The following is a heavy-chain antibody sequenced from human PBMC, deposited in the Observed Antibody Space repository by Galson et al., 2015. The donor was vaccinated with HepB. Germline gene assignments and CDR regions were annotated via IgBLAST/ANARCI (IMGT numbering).Heavy chain of an antibody. D-gene: IGHD1-26*01. V-gene: IGHV3-30-3*01. CDR1: GFTFSSYA. J-gene: IGHJ4*02. CDR2: ISYDGSNK. Sequence: SLRLSCAASGFTFSSYAMHWVRQAPGKGLEWVAVISYDGSNKYYADSVKGRFTISRDNSKNTLYLQMNSLRAEDTAVYYCAVLWADSGRAGYWGQGTLVTVSS. CDR3: AVLWADSGRAGY.